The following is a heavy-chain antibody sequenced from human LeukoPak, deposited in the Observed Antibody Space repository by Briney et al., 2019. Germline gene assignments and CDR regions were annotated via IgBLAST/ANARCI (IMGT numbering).Heavy chain of an antibody. Sequence: SVKVSCKASGGTFSSYAISWVRQAPGQGLEWMGRIIPIFGTANYAQKFQGRVTITTDESTSTAYMELSSLRSEDTAVYYCARDPGDGYNSGSWFDPWGQGTLVTVSS. CDR3: ARDPGDGYNSGSWFDP. J-gene: IGHJ5*02. D-gene: IGHD5-24*01. V-gene: IGHV1-69*05. CDR2: IIPIFGTA. CDR1: GGTFSSYA.